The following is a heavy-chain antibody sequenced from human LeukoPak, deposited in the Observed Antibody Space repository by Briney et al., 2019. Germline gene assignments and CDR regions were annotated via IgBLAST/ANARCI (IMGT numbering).Heavy chain of an antibody. CDR3: ARDKAAGNDY. J-gene: IGHJ4*02. CDR2: ISSSSSYI. D-gene: IGHD6-13*01. Sequence: GGSLRLSCAASGFTFSSYSMNWVRQAPGKGLEWVSSISSSSSYIYYADSVKGRFTISRDNAKNSPYLQMNSLRAEDTAVYYCARDKAAGNDYWGQGTLVTVSS. V-gene: IGHV3-21*01. CDR1: GFTFSSYS.